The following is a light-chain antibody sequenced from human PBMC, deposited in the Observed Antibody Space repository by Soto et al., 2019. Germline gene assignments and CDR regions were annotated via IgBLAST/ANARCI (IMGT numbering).Light chain of an antibody. V-gene: IGLV1-44*01. CDR1: SSNIGTYS. Sequence: QLVLTQPPSASGTPGQRVTISCSGSSSNIGTYSVNWYQQFPGTAPRLLIYTNDQRPSGVPDRFVGSRSGTSASLAISELQSEDEADYFCSSWDDSLNDPGVLFGGGTKLTVL. CDR3: SSWDDSLNDPGVL. CDR2: TND. J-gene: IGLJ2*01.